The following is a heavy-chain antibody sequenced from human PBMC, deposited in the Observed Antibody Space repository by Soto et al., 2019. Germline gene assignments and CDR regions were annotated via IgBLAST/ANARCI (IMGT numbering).Heavy chain of an antibody. J-gene: IGHJ5*01. D-gene: IGHD2-15*01. CDR3: AKGRYCLTGRCFPNWFDS. CDR2: IYKSATT. Sequence: SETLSLTCSVSGDSISTVDYFWAWIRQPPGQALEYIGYIYKSATTYYNPSFESRVAISLDTSKSQFSLNVTSVTAADTAVYFCAKGRYCLTGRCFPNWFDSWGQGTLVTVSS. CDR1: GDSISTVDYF. V-gene: IGHV4-30-4*08.